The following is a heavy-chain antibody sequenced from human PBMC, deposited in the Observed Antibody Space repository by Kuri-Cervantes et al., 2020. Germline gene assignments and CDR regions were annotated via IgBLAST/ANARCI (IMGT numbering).Heavy chain of an antibody. J-gene: IGHJ3*02. D-gene: IGHD2-2*01. CDR2: IKQDGSEK. V-gene: IGHV3-7*01. Sequence: GGSLRLSCAASGFPFSSYWMSWVRQAPGKGLEWVAKIKQDGSEKYYVDSVRGRFTISRDNAKNTLYLQMNSLRAEDTAVYYCARDRPRVLIPTAIVAFDIWGQGTMVTVSS. CDR3: ARDRPRVLIPTAIVAFDI. CDR1: GFPFSSYW.